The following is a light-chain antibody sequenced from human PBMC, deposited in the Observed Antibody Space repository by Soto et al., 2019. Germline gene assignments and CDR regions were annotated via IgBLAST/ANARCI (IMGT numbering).Light chain of an antibody. CDR1: QSILYSSNNKNY. Sequence: DIVMTQSPDSLAVSLGERATINCKSGQSILYSSNNKNYLAWYQQKPGQPPKLLINWASTRESGVPDRISGSGSGTDFTLTISSLQAEDVAVYYCQQYYSTPPYTFGQGTKLEIK. J-gene: IGKJ2*01. V-gene: IGKV4-1*01. CDR2: WAS. CDR3: QQYYSTPPYT.